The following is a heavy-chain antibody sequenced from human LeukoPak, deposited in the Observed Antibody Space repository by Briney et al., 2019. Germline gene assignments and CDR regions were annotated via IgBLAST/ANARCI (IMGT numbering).Heavy chain of an antibody. J-gene: IGHJ4*01. Sequence: GRSLRLSCAASGFSFSTYGMHWVRQAPDKGLEWLAVIWYDDSNKFYADSVKGRFTISRDNSRNTVYLQMNSLRAEDTAVYYCAKEAGNGWSYFDYWGQGTLVTVSS. D-gene: IGHD6-19*01. CDR2: IWYDDSNK. V-gene: IGHV3-33*06. CDR3: AKEAGNGWSYFDY. CDR1: GFSFSTYG.